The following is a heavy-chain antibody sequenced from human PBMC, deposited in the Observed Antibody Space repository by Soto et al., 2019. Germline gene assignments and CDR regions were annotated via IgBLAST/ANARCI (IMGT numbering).Heavy chain of an antibody. CDR3: ASSILTGPNYYYYGMDV. Sequence: ASVKVSCKASGYTFTSYGISCVRQAPGQGLEWMGWISAYNGNTNYAQKLQGRVTMTTDTSTNTAYMELRSLRSDDTAVYYCASSILTGPNYYYYGMDVWGQGTTVTVSS. D-gene: IGHD3-9*01. CDR2: ISAYNGNT. CDR1: GYTFTSYG. V-gene: IGHV1-18*04. J-gene: IGHJ6*02.